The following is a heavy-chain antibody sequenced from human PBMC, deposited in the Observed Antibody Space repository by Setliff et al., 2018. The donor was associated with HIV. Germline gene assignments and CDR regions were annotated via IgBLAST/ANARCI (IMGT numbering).Heavy chain of an antibody. Sequence: PGGSLRLSCAASGFTFDDYAMHWARQGPGKGLEWVSGISWNSVGIGYVDSVKGRFTVSRNNAENSLSLQMNSLTVDDTAIYYCASDLNWASADYWGQGILVTVSS. V-gene: IGHV3-9*01. CDR1: GFTFDDYA. D-gene: IGHD7-27*01. CDR2: ISWNSVGI. J-gene: IGHJ4*02. CDR3: ASDLNWASADY.